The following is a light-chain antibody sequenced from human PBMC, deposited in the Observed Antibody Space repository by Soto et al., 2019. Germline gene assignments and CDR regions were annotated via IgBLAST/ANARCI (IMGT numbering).Light chain of an antibody. J-gene: IGKJ2*01. CDR1: QSIGTY. CDR3: QKSYSAPRT. V-gene: IGKV1-39*01. Sequence: DIQMTQSPSSLPASVGDRISITCRASQSIGTYLSWYQQKPGKAPKLLIYGASNLQSGVPSRFSGSGSETGFTLTISSLQPEDFATYYCQKSYSAPRTFGQGTKV. CDR2: GAS.